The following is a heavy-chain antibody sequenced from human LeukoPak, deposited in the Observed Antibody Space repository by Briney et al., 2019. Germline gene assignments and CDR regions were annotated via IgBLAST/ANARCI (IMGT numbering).Heavy chain of an antibody. Sequence: PGGSLRLSCAASGFTFSSYSMLWVRQAPGKGLEWVSYISSSSSTIYYADSVKSRFTISRDNAKNSLYLQMNSLRAEDTALYYCARGGGYSSGWFPFFYFDYWGQGTLVTVSS. V-gene: IGHV3-48*04. CDR1: GFTFSSYS. CDR2: ISSSSSTI. D-gene: IGHD6-19*01. J-gene: IGHJ4*02. CDR3: ARGGGYSSGWFPFFYFDY.